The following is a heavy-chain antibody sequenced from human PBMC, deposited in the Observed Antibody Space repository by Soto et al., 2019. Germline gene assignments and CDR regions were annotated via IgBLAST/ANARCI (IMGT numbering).Heavy chain of an antibody. J-gene: IGHJ4*02. V-gene: IGHV4-4*02. CDR3: ASRDPGTSVDY. CDR1: GGSFTSNNW. Sequence: SETLSLTCAVSGGSFTSNNWWTWVRQPPGQGLEWIGEIYRSGSTNYNPSLKSRVTISLDKSENQFSLKVTSLTAADTAVYYCASRDPGTSVDYWGQGTLVTVSS. CDR2: IYRSGST. D-gene: IGHD1-7*01.